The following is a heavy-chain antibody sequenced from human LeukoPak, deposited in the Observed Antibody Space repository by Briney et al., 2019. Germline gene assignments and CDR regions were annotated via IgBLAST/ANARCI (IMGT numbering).Heavy chain of an antibody. D-gene: IGHD4-17*01. J-gene: IGHJ4*02. CDR2: ITTSSSYI. Sequence: KAGGSLRLSCAASGFTFSSYSMNWVRQAPGKGLEWVSCITTSSSYIYYADSVKGRFTISRDNAKNSLYLQMNSLRAEDTAVYYCARKQDYGDYLQYFDYWGQGALVTVSS. CDR1: GFTFSSYS. V-gene: IGHV3-21*01. CDR3: ARKQDYGDYLQYFDY.